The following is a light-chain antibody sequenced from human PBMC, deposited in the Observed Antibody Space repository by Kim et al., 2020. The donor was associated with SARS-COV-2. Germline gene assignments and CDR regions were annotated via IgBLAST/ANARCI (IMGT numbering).Light chain of an antibody. V-gene: IGLV3-1*01. CDR3: QAWDSNTANVV. CDR1: NLGNKY. CDR2: QHS. J-gene: IGLJ2*01. Sequence: SYELTQPPSVSVSPGQTATITCSGDNLGNKYVCWYQQKPGQSPILVIYQHSRRPSGIPERFSGSKSGNSAILTISGTQAFDEADYYCQAWDSNTANVVFGGGTQLTVL.